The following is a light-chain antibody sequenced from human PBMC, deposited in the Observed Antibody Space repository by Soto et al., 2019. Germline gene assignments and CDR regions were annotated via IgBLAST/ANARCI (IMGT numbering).Light chain of an antibody. CDR3: CSHAGGDNYVV. J-gene: IGLJ3*02. CDR2: EDY. Sequence: QSVLTQPASVSGSPGQSITISCTGTSSDIGSYNVVSWYQQNPDKAPKLMIYEDYKRPSGVSNRFSGSKSGTTASLTISGLQTEDEANYYCCSHAGGDNYVVFGGGTKLTVL. V-gene: IGLV2-23*01. CDR1: SSDIGSYNV.